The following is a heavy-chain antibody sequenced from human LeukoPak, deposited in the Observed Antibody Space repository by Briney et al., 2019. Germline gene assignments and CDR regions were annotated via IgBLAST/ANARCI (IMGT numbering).Heavy chain of an antibody. CDR1: GGSISSGGYY. Sequence: SETLSLTCTVSGGSISSGGYYWSWIRQHPGKGLEWIGYSYYSGSTYYNPSLKSRVTISVDTSKNQFSLKLCSVTAADTAVYYCARTYYYDSSGKTVWFDPWGQGTLVTVSS. V-gene: IGHV4-31*03. CDR2: SYYSGST. J-gene: IGHJ5*02. D-gene: IGHD3-22*01. CDR3: ARTYYYDSSGKTVWFDP.